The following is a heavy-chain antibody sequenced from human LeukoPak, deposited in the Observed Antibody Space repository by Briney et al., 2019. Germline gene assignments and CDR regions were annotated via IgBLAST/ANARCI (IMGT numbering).Heavy chain of an antibody. J-gene: IGHJ4*02. CDR3: ARGRSIAAAGLFGY. V-gene: IGHV4-34*01. CDR1: GGSFSGYY. CDR2: INHSENT. D-gene: IGHD6-13*01. Sequence: SETLSLTCAVYGGSFSGYYWSWIRQPPGKGLEWIGEINHSENTNYTPSLKSRVTISVDTSKNQFSLKLSSVTAADTAVYYCARGRSIAAAGLFGYWGQGTLVTVSS.